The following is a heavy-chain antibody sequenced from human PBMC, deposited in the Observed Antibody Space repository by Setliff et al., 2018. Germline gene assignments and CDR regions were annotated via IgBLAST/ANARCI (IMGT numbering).Heavy chain of an antibody. Sequence: GGSLRLSCAASGFTFTRYWMNWVRQAPGKGLVWVSRINHVGSSTTYADSVKGRFTLPRDNAKNTLHLQMNSLTAEDTAVYYCARVPPRDQAFDYWGQGTLVTVSS. CDR1: GFTFTRYW. J-gene: IGHJ4*02. V-gene: IGHV3-74*01. CDR3: ARVPPRDQAFDY. D-gene: IGHD2-21*02. CDR2: INHVGSST.